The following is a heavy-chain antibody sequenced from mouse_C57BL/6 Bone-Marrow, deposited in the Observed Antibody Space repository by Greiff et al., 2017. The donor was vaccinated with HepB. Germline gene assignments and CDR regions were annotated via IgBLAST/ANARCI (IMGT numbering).Heavy chain of an antibody. V-gene: IGHV1-53*01. D-gene: IGHD2-4*01. Sequence: QVQLQQPGTELVKPGASVKLSCKASGYTFTSYWMHWVKQRPGQGLEWIGNINPSNGGTNYNEKFKSKATLTVDKSSITAYMQLSSLTSEDSAVYYCASSTMITTAYYYAIDYWGQGTSVTVSS. CDR2: INPSNGGT. CDR3: ASSTMITTAYYYAIDY. CDR1: GYTFTSYW. J-gene: IGHJ4*01.